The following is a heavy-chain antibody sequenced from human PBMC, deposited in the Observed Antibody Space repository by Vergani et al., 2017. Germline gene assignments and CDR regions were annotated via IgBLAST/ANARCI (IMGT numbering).Heavy chain of an antibody. V-gene: IGHV3-23*01. CDR1: GFTFSSYA. CDR3: ARDLDVGIIEVPYWYFDL. J-gene: IGHJ2*01. D-gene: IGHD1-14*01. CDR2: IRGSGCRT. Sequence: EVQLLESGGGLVQPGGSLRLSCAASGFTFSSYAMSWVRQAPGKGLEWVSAIRGSGCRTYYANSVKGRFTISRDNSKNSLYRQMNSLKGEDTAVYYCARDLDVGIIEVPYWYFDLWGGGTLVTVSS.